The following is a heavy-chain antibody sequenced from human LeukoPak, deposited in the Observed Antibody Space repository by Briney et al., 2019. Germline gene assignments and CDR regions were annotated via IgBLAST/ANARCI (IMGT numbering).Heavy chain of an antibody. CDR1: GFTFSIYA. D-gene: IGHD3-3*01. V-gene: IGHV3-23*01. CDR2: IGGSGSGYST. Sequence: GGSLRLSCAASGFTFSIYAMSWVRQAPGKGLEWVSSIGGSGSGYSTYYADSVKGRFTISRDTSKNTLYLQMNSPRAEDTAVYYCTRPDWSASEAFDIWGQGTMVTVSS. J-gene: IGHJ3*02. CDR3: TRPDWSASEAFDI.